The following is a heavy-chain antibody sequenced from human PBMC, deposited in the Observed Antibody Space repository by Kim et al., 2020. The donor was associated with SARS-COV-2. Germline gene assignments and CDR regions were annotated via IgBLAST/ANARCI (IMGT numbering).Heavy chain of an antibody. CDR3: ARLTTVTDVAFDI. J-gene: IGHJ3*02. Sequence: NPSLKSRVTISVDTSKNQFSLKLSSVTAADTAVYYCARLTTVTDVAFDIWGQGTMVTVSS. D-gene: IGHD4-17*01. V-gene: IGHV4-59*01.